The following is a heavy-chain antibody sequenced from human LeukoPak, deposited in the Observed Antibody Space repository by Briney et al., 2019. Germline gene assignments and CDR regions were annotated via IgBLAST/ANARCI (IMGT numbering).Heavy chain of an antibody. CDR1: GYTFTQYY. V-gene: IGHV1-46*01. Sequence: ASVQVSCKASGYTFTQYYMHWVRPAPGQGLEWMGIIDPSGGSTSYAQTFQGRVTMTRDTSTSTFYMELSSLRSEDTDGDYIARGRGIAAPVPRSLFDYGGQGTLVTVSS. D-gene: IGHD6-13*01. CDR2: IDPSGGST. J-gene: IGHJ4*02. CDR3: ARGRGIAAPVPRSLFDY.